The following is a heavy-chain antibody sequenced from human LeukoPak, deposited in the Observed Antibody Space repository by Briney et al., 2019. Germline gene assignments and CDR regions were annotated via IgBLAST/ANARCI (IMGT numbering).Heavy chain of an antibody. D-gene: IGHD5-12*01. CDR2: IYYSGST. J-gene: IGHJ6*02. CDR3: ARVGYVPYYGMDV. Sequence: SETLSLTCTVSGVSISSSSYYWGWIRQPPGKGLEWIGSIYYSGSTYYNPSLKSRVTISVDTSKNQFSLKLSSVTAADTAVYYCARVGYVPYYGMDVWGQGTTVTVSS. V-gene: IGHV4-39*01. CDR1: GVSISSSSYY.